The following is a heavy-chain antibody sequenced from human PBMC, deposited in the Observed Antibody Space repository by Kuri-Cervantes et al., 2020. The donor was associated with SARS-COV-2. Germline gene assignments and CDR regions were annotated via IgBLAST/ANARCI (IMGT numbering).Heavy chain of an antibody. CDR1: GYSISSGYY. CDR3: ARGAID. D-gene: IGHD2/OR15-2a*01. CDR2: IYHSGST. J-gene: IGHJ4*02. V-gene: IGHV4-38-2*02. Sequence: ESLKISCTVSGYSISSGYYWGWIRQPPGKGLEWIGSIYHSGSTYYNPSLKSRVTISVDTSKNQFSLNLNSVTAADTALYYCARGAIDWGQGTLVTVSS.